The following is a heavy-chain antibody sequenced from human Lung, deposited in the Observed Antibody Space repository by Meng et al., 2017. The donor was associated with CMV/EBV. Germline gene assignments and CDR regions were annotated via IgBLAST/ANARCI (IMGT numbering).Heavy chain of an antibody. D-gene: IGHD6-13*01. CDR3: ARVAAAGRGMDV. V-gene: IGHV3-7*04. CDR2: INQDGSQK. J-gene: IGHJ6*02. Sequence: GESLKISCAASGFTFSSHWMTWVRQAPGKGLEWVANINQDGSQKNYVDSVKGRFTISRDNAKNSLFLQMNSLRAEDTAVYYCARVAAAGRGMDVWGQGTTVXVS. CDR1: GFTFSSHW.